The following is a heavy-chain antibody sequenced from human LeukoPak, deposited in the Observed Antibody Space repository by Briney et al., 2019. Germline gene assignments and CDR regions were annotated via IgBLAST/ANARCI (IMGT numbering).Heavy chain of an antibody. CDR2: IYPGDSDT. D-gene: IGHD2-21*02. J-gene: IGHJ3*02. V-gene: IGHV5-51*01. Sequence: GESLKISCKGSGYTFTSYWIGWVRQMPGKGLEWMGIIYPGDSDTRYSPSFQGQVTISVDKSISTAYLQWSSLVTSDTAMYYCARALGDLDLVEAFDIWGQGTKVTVSS. CDR3: ARALGDLDLVEAFDI. CDR1: GYTFTSYW.